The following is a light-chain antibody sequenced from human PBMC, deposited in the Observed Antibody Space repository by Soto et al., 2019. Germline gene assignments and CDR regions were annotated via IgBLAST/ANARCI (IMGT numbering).Light chain of an antibody. CDR2: AAS. J-gene: IGKJ1*01. Sequence: AIQITQSPSSLSASVGDRVTITCRASQAIGNDLGWYQQKPGKAPDLLIYAASSLQGGVPSRFSGSGSGTDFTLTISSLHPEDFATYYCLQAYNYPWTFGPGTRVEI. CDR3: LQAYNYPWT. V-gene: IGKV1-6*01. CDR1: QAIGND.